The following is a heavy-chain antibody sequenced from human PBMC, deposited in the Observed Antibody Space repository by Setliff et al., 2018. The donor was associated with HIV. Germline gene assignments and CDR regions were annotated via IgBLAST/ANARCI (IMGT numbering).Heavy chain of an antibody. V-gene: IGHV3-23*01. CDR2: LSGSGDST. J-gene: IGHJ5*02. Sequence: GGSLRLSCAASGFTFSNYAMSRVRQAPGKGLEWVSELSGSGDSTYYADSMKGRFTISRDNAKNSLYLQMNSLRLEDTAVYYCARGQIGYGDYDLNWFDPWGQGTLVTVSS. CDR3: ARGQIGYGDYDLNWFDP. CDR1: GFTFSNYA. D-gene: IGHD4-17*01.